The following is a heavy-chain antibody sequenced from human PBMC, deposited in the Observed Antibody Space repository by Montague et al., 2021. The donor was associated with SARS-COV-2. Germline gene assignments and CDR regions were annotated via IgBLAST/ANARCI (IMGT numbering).Heavy chain of an antibody. Sequence: SETLSLTCTVSGGSTSSYYWSWIRQPLGRGLGWIGCIYYSGSTNYNPSLESRVTISADTSKNHFSLKLRSVTAADTAVYYCAREISGPDYFDYWGQGTLVTVSS. CDR2: IYYSGST. CDR1: GGSTSSYY. D-gene: IGHD3-10*01. V-gene: IGHV4-59*01. J-gene: IGHJ4*02. CDR3: AREISGPDYFDY.